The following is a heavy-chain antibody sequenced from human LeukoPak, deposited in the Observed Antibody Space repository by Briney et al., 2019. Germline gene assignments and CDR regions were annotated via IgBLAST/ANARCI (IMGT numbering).Heavy chain of an antibody. CDR3: ARDVAPSSSSWPQWHWFDP. V-gene: IGHV1-69*04. J-gene: IGHJ5*02. D-gene: IGHD6-13*01. CDR1: GGTFSSYA. CDR2: IIPILGIA. Sequence: ASVKVSCKASGGTFSSYAISWVRQAPGQGLEWMGRIIPILGIANYAQKFQGRVTITADKSTSTAYMELSSLRSEDTAVYYCARDVAPSSSSWPQWHWFDPWGQGTLVTVSS.